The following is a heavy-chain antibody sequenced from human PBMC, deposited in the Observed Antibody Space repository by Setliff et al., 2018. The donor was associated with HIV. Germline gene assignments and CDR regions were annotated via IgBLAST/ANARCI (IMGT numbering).Heavy chain of an antibody. Sequence: GASVKVSCKASGGTFSSYVISWVRQAPGQRLEWMGWINAGNGDTKYSQKFQGRVTFTWDTSASTAYMELSSLRSEDTALYYCARDSGDDYSDYYYYGMDVWGQGTTVTVSS. CDR3: ARDSGDDYSDYYYYGMDV. J-gene: IGHJ6*02. V-gene: IGHV1-3*01. D-gene: IGHD4-4*01. CDR2: INAGNGDT. CDR1: GGTFSSYV.